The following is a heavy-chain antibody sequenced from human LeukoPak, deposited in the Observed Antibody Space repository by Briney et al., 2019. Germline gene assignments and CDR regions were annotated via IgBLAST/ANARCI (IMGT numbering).Heavy chain of an antibody. CDR2: IHYSGST. D-gene: IGHD6-19*01. J-gene: IGHJ5*02. V-gene: IGHV4-59*01. CDR1: GGSISSYY. CDR3: AGSIAVAGIFSSRWFDP. Sequence: SETLSLTCTVSGGSISSYYWSWIRQPPGKGLEWIGYIHYSGSTNYNPSLKSRVTISVDTSKNQFSLKLSSVTAADTAVYYCAGSIAVAGIFSSRWFDPWGQGTLVTVSS.